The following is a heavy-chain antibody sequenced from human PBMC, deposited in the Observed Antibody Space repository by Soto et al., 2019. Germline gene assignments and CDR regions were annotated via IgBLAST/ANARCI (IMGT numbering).Heavy chain of an antibody. D-gene: IGHD1-1*01. CDR1: GGSISSYY. Sequence: SETLSLTCTVSGGSISSYYSTWIRQPPGKGLEWIGYIYYSGSTNYNPSLKSRVTISVDTSKNQFSLKLSSVTAADTAVYYCARLTSDYYYYMDVWGKRTMVTVPS. CDR2: IYYSGST. V-gene: IGHV4-59*08. CDR3: ARLTSDYYYYMDV. J-gene: IGHJ6*03.